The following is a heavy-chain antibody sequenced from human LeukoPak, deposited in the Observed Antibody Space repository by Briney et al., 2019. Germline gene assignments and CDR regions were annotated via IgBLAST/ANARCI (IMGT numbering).Heavy chain of an antibody. CDR1: GFTFTSSA. J-gene: IGHJ4*02. D-gene: IGHD6-13*01. CDR3: ARDFPAAAAGTEPFDY. CDR2: IVVGSGNT. Sequence: ASVKVSCKASGFTFTSSAVQWVRQARGQRLEWIGWIVVGSGNTNYAQKFQERVTITRDMSTSTAYMELSSLRSDDTAVYYCARDFPAAAAGTEPFDYWGQGTLVTVSS. V-gene: IGHV1-58*01.